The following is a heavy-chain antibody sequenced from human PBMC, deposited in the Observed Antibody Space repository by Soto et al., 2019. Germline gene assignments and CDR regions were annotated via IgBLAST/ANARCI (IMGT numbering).Heavy chain of an antibody. V-gene: IGHV3-20*04. CDR3: AREDSSWPFDY. D-gene: IGHD6-13*01. CDR1: GFTFDDYA. J-gene: IGHJ4*02. CDR2: INWNGDST. Sequence: PGGSLRLSCAASGFTFDDYAMSWVRQAPGKGLEWVSGINWNGDSTGYADSVKGRFTISRDNAKNSLYLQMNSLIAEDTALYYCAREDSSWPFDYWGQGTLVTVSS.